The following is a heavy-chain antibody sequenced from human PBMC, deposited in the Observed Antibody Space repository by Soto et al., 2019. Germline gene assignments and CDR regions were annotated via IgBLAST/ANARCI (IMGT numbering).Heavy chain of an antibody. D-gene: IGHD2-21*01. Sequence: PGGSLRLSCAASGFTFSSYWMHWVRQAPGKGLVWVSRINTDGSSTNYADSVKGRFTISRDNAKNTLYLEMNSLRAEDTAVYYCARPYCGGKNCYSTTRFDPWGQGTLVTVSS. CDR2: INTDGSST. CDR3: ARPYCGGKNCYSTTRFDP. CDR1: GFTFSSYW. J-gene: IGHJ5*02. V-gene: IGHV3-74*01.